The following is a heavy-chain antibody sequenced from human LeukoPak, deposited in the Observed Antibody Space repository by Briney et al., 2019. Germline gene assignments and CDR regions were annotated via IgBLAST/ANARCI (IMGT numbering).Heavy chain of an antibody. CDR1: GFTFSGSA. Sequence: GGSLRLSCAASGFTFSGSAMHWVRQASGKGLEWVGRIRSKANSYATAYAASVKGRFTISRDDSKNTAYLQMNSLKTEDTAVYYCTRLSTYSCDDDFDYWGQGTLVTVSS. J-gene: IGHJ4*02. CDR2: IRSKANSYAT. D-gene: IGHD2-2*01. V-gene: IGHV3-73*01. CDR3: TRLSTYSCDDDFDY.